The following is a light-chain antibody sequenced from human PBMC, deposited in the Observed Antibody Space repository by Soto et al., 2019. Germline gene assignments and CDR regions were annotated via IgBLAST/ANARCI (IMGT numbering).Light chain of an antibody. CDR1: LSISTE. J-gene: IGKJ1*01. CDR2: GAS. CDR3: LKYNKDAPGA. Sequence: DIQMTQSPSSLSASVGDRVTITCRASLSISTELNWYQQKPGKAPKVLIFGASSLQSGVPSRFSGSGSGTDFTLTINTLQPEDVATYFCLKYNKDAPGAFGQGTKVEI. V-gene: IGKV1-39*01.